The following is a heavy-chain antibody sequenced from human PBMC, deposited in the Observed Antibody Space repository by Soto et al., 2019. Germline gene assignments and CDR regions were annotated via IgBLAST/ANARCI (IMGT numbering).Heavy chain of an antibody. CDR2: VSSSGTKF. Sequence: PGGSLRLSCAASGFTFSAYTMTWVRQVPGKGLEWVSLVSSSGTKFSYADSVKGRFTISRDNAKNSLYLQMNSLRAEDTAVYYCARSGNSFSYFDSWGPGTLVTVSS. CDR3: ARSGNSFSYFDS. V-gene: IGHV3-21*01. CDR1: GFTFSAYT. J-gene: IGHJ4*02. D-gene: IGHD2-15*01.